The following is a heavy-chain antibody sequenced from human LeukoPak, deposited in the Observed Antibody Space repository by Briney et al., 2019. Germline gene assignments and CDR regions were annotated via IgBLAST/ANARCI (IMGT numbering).Heavy chain of an antibody. CDR2: IKQDGSQK. V-gene: IGHV3-7*04. J-gene: IGHJ3*01. CDR3: ARENDGFDL. Sequence: PGGSLRLSCAASGFTSSSYWMSWVRHAPGKGLEWVGNIKQDGSQKYYMDSVKGRVTISRDNAKNSVDLQMNSLRAEDTAVYYCARENDGFDLWGQGTMVTVSS. CDR1: GFTSSSYW.